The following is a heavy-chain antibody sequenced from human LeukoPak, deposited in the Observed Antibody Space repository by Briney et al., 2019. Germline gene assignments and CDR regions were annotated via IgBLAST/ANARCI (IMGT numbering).Heavy chain of an antibody. CDR3: AISTYSSSPS. V-gene: IGHV3-7*01. CDR1: GFAFSDHW. D-gene: IGHD6-6*01. Sequence: GGSLRLSCAASGFAFSDHWMIWVRQAPGKGLEWVANIDHDESKKYYVDSVEGRFTISRDNAKNSLYLQMNSLRAEDTAVYYCAISTYSSSPSWGQGTLVTVSS. J-gene: IGHJ5*02. CDR2: IDHDESKK.